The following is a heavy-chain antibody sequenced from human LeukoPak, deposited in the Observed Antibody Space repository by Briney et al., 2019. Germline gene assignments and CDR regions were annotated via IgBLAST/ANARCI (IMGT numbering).Heavy chain of an antibody. CDR3: ARQDVSGIDYFDS. CDR2: IYPGDSDT. CDR1: GYTFSIYW. D-gene: IGHD1-26*01. J-gene: IGHJ4*01. V-gene: IGHV5-51*01. Sequence: GESLKISFKGSGYTFSIYWIGCVRQLPGKGLEWMGIIYPGDSDTRYSPSFQGQVTISADKSISTAYLHWSSLKASYTAMYYRARQDVSGIDYFDSWGHGTLVTVSS.